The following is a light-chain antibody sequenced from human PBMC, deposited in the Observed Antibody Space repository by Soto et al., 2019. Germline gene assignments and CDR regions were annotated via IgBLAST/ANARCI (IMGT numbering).Light chain of an antibody. CDR1: SSDVGAYDF. J-gene: IGLJ2*01. CDR3: SSYTTRSTLV. Sequence: QSALTQPASVSGSPGQSITISCTGTSSDVGAYDFVSWYQHYPGKAPKLVTFDVTHRPPGISDRFSGSKSANTASLTISGLQAEDEAFYYCSSYTTRSTLVFGGGTQLT. CDR2: DVT. V-gene: IGLV2-14*01.